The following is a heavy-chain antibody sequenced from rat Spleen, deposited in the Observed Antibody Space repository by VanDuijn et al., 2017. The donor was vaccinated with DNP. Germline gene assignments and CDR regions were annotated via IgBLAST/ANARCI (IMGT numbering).Heavy chain of an antibody. D-gene: IGHD3-1*01. V-gene: IGHV5-27*01. J-gene: IGHJ2*01. CDR2: ISTSGSRT. CDR1: GFTFSDYY. Sequence: EVQLVESGGGLVQPGRSLKLSCAASGFTFSDYYMAWVRQAPTKGLEWVAYISTSGSRTYYPDSVKGRFTISRDNAKSSLYLQMKRLKSEDTATYYCARDPPLGFDYWGQGVMVTVSS. CDR3: ARDPPLGFDY.